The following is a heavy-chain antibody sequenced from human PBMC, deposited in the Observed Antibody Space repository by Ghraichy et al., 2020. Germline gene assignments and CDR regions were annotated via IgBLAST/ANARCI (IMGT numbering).Heavy chain of an antibody. J-gene: IGHJ4*02. CDR2: INQDGSEK. CDR1: GFTFSSYW. CDR3: AREGY. Sequence: GGSLRLSCVASGFTFSSYWMSWVRQAPGKGLEWVANINQDGSEKYYVDPVKGRFTISKDNAKNSLYLQMNSLRAEDTAVYYCAREGYWGQGTLVTVSS. V-gene: IGHV3-7*01.